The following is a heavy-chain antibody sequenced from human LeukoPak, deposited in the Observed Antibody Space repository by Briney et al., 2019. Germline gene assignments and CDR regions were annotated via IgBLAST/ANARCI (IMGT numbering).Heavy chain of an antibody. V-gene: IGHV3-48*03. Sequence: GGSPRLSCAASGFTFSSYEMNWVRQAPGKGLEWVSYISSSGSTIYYADSVKGRFTISRDNAKNSLYLQMNSLRAEDTAVYYCARDPYYYDSPFDYWGQGTLVTVSS. CDR1: GFTFSSYE. CDR2: ISSSGSTI. D-gene: IGHD3-22*01. J-gene: IGHJ4*02. CDR3: ARDPYYYDSPFDY.